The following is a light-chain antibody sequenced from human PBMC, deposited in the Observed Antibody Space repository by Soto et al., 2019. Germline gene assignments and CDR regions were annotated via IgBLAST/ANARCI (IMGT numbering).Light chain of an antibody. V-gene: IGKV3-20*01. CDR2: GAS. CDR1: QSVRTNY. Sequence: EIVLTQSPGTLSLSPGERATLSCRASQSVRTNYLAWYQQKPGQAPRRLIYGASTRATGIPDRFSGSGSGSDFTLTINRLEPEDSAVYYFQQYVRSPQVTFGPGTKVDIK. CDR3: QQYVRSPQVT. J-gene: IGKJ3*01.